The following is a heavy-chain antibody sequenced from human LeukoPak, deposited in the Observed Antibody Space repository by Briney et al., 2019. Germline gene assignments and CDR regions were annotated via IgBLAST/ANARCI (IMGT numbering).Heavy chain of an antibody. CDR1: GYTFTSYG. CDR3: AREGGIAAAGGEDYYYMDV. J-gene: IGHJ6*03. Sequence: ASVKVSCKASGYTFTSYGISWVRQAPGQGLEWMGWISAYNGNTNYAQKLQGRVTMTTDTSTSTAYMELRSLRSDDTAVYYCAREGGIAAAGGEDYYYMDVWGKGTTVTVSS. CDR2: ISAYNGNT. V-gene: IGHV1-18*01. D-gene: IGHD6-13*01.